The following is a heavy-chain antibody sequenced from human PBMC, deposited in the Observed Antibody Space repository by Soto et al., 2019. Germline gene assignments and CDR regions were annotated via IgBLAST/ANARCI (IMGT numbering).Heavy chain of an antibody. V-gene: IGHV3-23*01. CDR3: ANGCGGTCYSRIHY. CDR2: ISDSGGST. J-gene: IGHJ4*02. D-gene: IGHD2-15*01. Sequence: EVQLLESGGGLVQPGGSLRLSCAASGFTFSNYAMSWVRQAPGKGLEWVSGISDSGGSTYYADSVKGRFTISRDNSKNTLYLQMNSLRAEDTAVYYCANGCGGTCYSRIHYWGQGTLVTVSS. CDR1: GFTFSNYA.